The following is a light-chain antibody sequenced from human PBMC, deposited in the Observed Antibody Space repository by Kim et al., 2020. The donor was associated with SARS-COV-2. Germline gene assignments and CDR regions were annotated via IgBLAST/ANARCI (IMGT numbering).Light chain of an antibody. V-gene: IGKV1-5*03. CDR1: QSISSD. CDR2: QAS. Sequence: ESVGDRVTITCRASQSISSDLAWYQQKPGKVPKFLIYQASSLKSGVPSRFSGSGSGTEFTLTISSLQPDDSATYYCQQYSTYPLTFGGGTKVDIK. CDR3: QQYSTYPLT. J-gene: IGKJ4*01.